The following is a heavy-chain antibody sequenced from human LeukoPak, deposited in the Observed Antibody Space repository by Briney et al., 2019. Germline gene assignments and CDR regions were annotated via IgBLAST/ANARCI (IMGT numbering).Heavy chain of an antibody. D-gene: IGHD3-22*01. CDR1: GGSISSGGYY. J-gene: IGHJ3*02. CDR3: ARERNYYDSSGAGWAFDI. CDR2: IYYSGST. Sequence: SETLSLTCTVSGGSISSGGYYWSWIRQHPGKGLEWIGYIYYSGSTYYNPSLKSRVTISVDTSKNQFSLKLSSVTAADTAVYYCARERNYYDSSGAGWAFDIWGQGTMVTVSS. V-gene: IGHV4-31*03.